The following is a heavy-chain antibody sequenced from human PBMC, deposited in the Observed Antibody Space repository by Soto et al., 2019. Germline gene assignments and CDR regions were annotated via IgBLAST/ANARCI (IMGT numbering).Heavy chain of an antibody. Sequence: QVQLVESGGGVVQPGRSLRLSCAASGFTFSSYGMHWVRQAPGKGLEWVAVISYDGSNKYYADSVKGRFTISRDNSKNTLYLQMNSLRAEDTAVYYCAKEFWDYGDYHDAFDIWGQGTMVTVSS. CDR3: AKEFWDYGDYHDAFDI. CDR1: GFTFSSYG. V-gene: IGHV3-30*18. D-gene: IGHD4-17*01. J-gene: IGHJ3*02. CDR2: ISYDGSNK.